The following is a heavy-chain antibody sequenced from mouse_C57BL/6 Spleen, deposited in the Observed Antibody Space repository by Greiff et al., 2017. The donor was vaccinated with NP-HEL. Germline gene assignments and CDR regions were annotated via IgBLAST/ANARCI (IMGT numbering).Heavy chain of an antibody. J-gene: IGHJ2*01. D-gene: IGHD5-1*01. CDR3: AREERSTGEGGEN. CDR1: GYAFSSYW. CDR2: IYPGDGDT. Sequence: QVQLQQSGAELVKPGASVKISCKASGYAFSSYWMNWVKQRPGKGLEWIGQIYPGDGDTNYNGKFKGKATLTADKSSSTAYMQLSSLTSEDSAVYFCAREERSTGEGGENWGEDATLADSS. V-gene: IGHV1-80*01.